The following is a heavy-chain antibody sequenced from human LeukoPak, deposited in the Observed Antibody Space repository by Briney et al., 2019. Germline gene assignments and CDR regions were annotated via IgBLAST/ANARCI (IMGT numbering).Heavy chain of an antibody. CDR1: GFTFSSYE. V-gene: IGHV3-48*03. D-gene: IGHD3-9*01. Sequence: GGSLRLSCAASGFTFSSYEMNWVRQAPGKGLEWVSYISSSGSTIYYADSVKGRFTISRDNAKNSLYLQMNSLRAEDTAVYYCARYGISFDWLSPSYYYYGMDVWGQGTTVTVSS. CDR3: ARYGISFDWLSPSYYYYGMDV. J-gene: IGHJ6*02. CDR2: ISSSGSTI.